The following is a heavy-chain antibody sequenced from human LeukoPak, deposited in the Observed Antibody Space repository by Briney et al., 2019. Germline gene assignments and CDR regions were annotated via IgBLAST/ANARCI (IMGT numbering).Heavy chain of an antibody. D-gene: IGHD3-3*01. CDR3: ARDPELLLFRYLDY. CDR1: GFTFSSYW. J-gene: IGHJ4*02. CDR2: INSDGSRT. V-gene: IGHV3-74*01. Sequence: PGGSLRLSCAASGFTFSSYWMHWVRPAPGEGLVWVSRINSDGSRTSYADSVKGRFTISRDNDKNTLYQQMNRLRAEDTAVYYCARDPELLLFRYLDYWGQGTLVTVSS.